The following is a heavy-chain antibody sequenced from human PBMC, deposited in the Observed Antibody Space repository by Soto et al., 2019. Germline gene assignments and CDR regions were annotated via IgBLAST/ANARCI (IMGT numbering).Heavy chain of an antibody. CDR3: TTDSYSTIIDVRFDF. Sequence: EVQLVDSGGGLVKPGGSLRLSCAASGFVFRNAWINWVRQAPGKGLEWDGRIKSGGATDFAALARGRFAITRDDSRNMAYMQMNNLDTEDTAVYYCTTDSYSTIIDVRFDFWGQGALVTVSS. D-gene: IGHD3-22*01. J-gene: IGHJ4*02. V-gene: IGHV3-15*07. CDR1: GFVFRNAW. CDR2: IKSGGAT.